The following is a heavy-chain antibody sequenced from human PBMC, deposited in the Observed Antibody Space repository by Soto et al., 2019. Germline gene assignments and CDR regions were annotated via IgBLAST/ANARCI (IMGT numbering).Heavy chain of an antibody. D-gene: IGHD7-27*01. CDR3: AKDFELLGIGMDV. J-gene: IGHJ6*02. V-gene: IGHV3-30*18. Sequence: GGSLRLSCAASGFTFSSYGMHWVRQAPGKGLEWVAVISYDGSNKYYADSVKGRFTISRDNSKNTLYLQMNSLRAEDTAVYYCAKDFELLGIGMDVWGQGTTVTVSS. CDR2: ISYDGSNK. CDR1: GFTFSSYG.